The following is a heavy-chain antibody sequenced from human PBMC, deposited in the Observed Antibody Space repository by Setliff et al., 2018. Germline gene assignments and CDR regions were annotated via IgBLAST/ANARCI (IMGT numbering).Heavy chain of an antibody. J-gene: IGHJ3*02. D-gene: IGHD2-2*01. V-gene: IGHV1-2*02. Sequence: ASVKVSCKASGFSFTDYLMNWMRQAPEQGLEWMGRINLNTGNIFYAQEFQGRVTLTRDTSTSTAYMEVRSLRSDDTAQYYCVRDRAAIVVGPPTAAFDIWGQGTMVTVSS. CDR3: VRDRAAIVVGPPTAAFDI. CDR2: INLNTGNI. CDR1: GFSFTDYL.